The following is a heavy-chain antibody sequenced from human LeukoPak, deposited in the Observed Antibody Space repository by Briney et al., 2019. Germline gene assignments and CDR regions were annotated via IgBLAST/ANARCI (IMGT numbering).Heavy chain of an antibody. CDR3: ARLSSSSSIGVDY. D-gene: IGHD6-6*01. V-gene: IGHV1-2*02. Sequence: GASVKVSCKTSGYTFTDYYIHWVRQAPGQGLEWMGWINPNSGGPNYAQKFQGRVTMTRDTSISTAYMELSRLRSDDTALYYCARLSSSSSIGVDYWGQGTLVTVSS. CDR2: INPNSGGP. J-gene: IGHJ4*02. CDR1: GYTFTDYY.